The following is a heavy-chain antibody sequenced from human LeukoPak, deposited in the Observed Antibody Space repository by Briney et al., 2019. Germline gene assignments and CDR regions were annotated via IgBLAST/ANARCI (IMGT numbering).Heavy chain of an antibody. CDR1: GYTFTSYD. V-gene: IGHV1-8*01. CDR2: MNPNSGNT. D-gene: IGHD3-9*01. Sequence: ASVTVSCKASGYTFTSYDINWVRQAPGHGLEWMGWMNPNSGNTGYAQKFQGRVTMTRDTSISTAYMELSRLRSDDTAVYYCARTAYYDILTGNNWGQGTLVTVSS. CDR3: ARTAYYDILTGNN. J-gene: IGHJ4*02.